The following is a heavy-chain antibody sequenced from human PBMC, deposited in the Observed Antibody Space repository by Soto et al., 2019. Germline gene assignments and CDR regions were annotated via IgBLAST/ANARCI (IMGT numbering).Heavy chain of an antibody. CDR2: IYSGGST. J-gene: IGHJ4*02. V-gene: IGHV3-53*01. CDR1: GFTVSSNY. D-gene: IGHD6-6*01. Sequence: LRLSCAASGFTVSSNYMRWVRQAPGKGLEWVSVIYSGGSTYYADSVKGRFTISRDNSKNTLYLQMNSLRAEDTAVYYCARVSRLSSSLAFDYWGQGTLVTVSS. CDR3: ARVSRLSSSLAFDY.